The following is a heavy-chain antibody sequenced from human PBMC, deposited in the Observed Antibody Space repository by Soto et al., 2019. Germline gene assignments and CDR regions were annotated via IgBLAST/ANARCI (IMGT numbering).Heavy chain of an antibody. Sequence: PGGSLRLSCAASGFTFSSYSMNWVRQAPGKGLEWVSSISSSSSYIYYADSVKGRFTISRDNAKNSLYLQMNSLRAEATAVYYCARGGQIVGMDVWGQGTTVTVSS. CDR2: ISSSSSYI. CDR3: ARGGQIVGMDV. CDR1: GFTFSSYS. J-gene: IGHJ6*02. V-gene: IGHV3-21*01. D-gene: IGHD3-16*02.